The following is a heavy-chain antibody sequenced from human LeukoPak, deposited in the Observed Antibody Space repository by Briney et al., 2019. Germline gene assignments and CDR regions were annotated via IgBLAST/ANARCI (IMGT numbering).Heavy chain of an antibody. D-gene: IGHD3-10*01. CDR2: IYYSGST. CDR1: GGSIGSYY. CDR3: AREGITSSRWFDP. V-gene: IGHV4-59*01. J-gene: IGHJ5*02. Sequence: SETLSLTCTVSGGSIGSYYWSWIRQPQGKGLEWMGYIYYSGSTNYNPSLKSRVTISVDTSKNQFSLKLSSVTAADTAVYYCAREGITSSRWFDPWGQGTLVTVSS.